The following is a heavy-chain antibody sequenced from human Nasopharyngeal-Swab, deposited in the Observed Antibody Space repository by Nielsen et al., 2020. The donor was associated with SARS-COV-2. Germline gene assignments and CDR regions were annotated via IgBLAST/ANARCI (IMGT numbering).Heavy chain of an antibody. CDR1: GFGFSNYA. CDR3: AKGDLRDGFNFL. CDR2: ISFDRSTK. V-gene: IGHV3-30*18. D-gene: IGHD5-24*01. Sequence: GESLKISCVGSGFGFSNYALHWLRQAPGKGLEWVAVISFDRSTKFYADSVKGRFTISRDNSKNILFLEMNGLRSEDTATYYCAKGDLRDGFNFLWGRGTLVIVSS. J-gene: IGHJ4*02.